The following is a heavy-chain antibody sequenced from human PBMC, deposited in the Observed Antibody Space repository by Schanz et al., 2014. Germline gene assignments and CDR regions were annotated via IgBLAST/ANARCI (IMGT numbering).Heavy chain of an antibody. D-gene: IGHD7-27*01. CDR1: GFSFSDYY. CDR2: ISNTANTI. J-gene: IGHJ3*02. V-gene: IGHV3-11*01. Sequence: VQLVESGGGLVQPGGSLRLSCVASGFSFSDYYMTWIRKAPGKGLEWVSYISNTANTIYYADSVKGRFTISRDNAKNSLYLEMTSLRGEDTAVYYCARENLNWEAFDIWGQGTVVTVSS. CDR3: ARENLNWEAFDI.